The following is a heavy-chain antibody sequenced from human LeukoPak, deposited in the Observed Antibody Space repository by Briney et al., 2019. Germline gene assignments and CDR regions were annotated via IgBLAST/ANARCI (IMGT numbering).Heavy chain of an antibody. J-gene: IGHJ3*01. CDR3: ARLLNFVSDF. CDR2: IYYSGNT. D-gene: IGHD3-16*01. V-gene: IGHV4-61*05. Sequence: PSETLSLTCTVSGGSISSSSYYWNWIRQPPGKGLEWIGHIYYSGNTNYNPSLKSRVTMSVDTSKNQFSLNLTSVTAADTAVYYCARLLNFVSDFWGHGTMVTVSS. CDR1: GGSISSSSYY.